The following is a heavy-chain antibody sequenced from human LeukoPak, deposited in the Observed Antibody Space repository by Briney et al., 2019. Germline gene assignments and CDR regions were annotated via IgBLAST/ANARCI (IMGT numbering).Heavy chain of an antibody. CDR2: KYYSGST. J-gene: IGHJ4*02. V-gene: IGHV4-61*01. CDR1: GVSINTCCYY. CDR3: ARGRSYGFDFDS. Sequence: PSETLSLTCDVSGVSINTCCYYWTWIRQPPGKGLEWIGYKYYSGSTRYNSSLRSRLTISLDSSKNQFSLRLTSVTAADTAVYYCARGRSYGFDFDSWGPGTLVIGSS. D-gene: IGHD5-18*01.